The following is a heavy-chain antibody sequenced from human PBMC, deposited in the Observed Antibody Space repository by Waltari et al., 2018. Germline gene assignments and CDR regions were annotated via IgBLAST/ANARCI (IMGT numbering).Heavy chain of an antibody. CDR3: ASSPYYDFWSGYYPLYYYYGMDV. D-gene: IGHD3-3*01. V-gene: IGHV4-31*03. Sequence: QVQLQESGPGLVKPSQTLSLTCTVSGGSISSVGYYWSCIRHPPGKGVEWIGEINHSGSTNYNPSLKSRVTISVDTSKNQFSLKLSSVTAADTAVYYCASSPYYDFWSGYYPLYYYYGMDVWGQGTTVTVSS. CDR1: GGSISSVGYY. J-gene: IGHJ6*02. CDR2: INHSGST.